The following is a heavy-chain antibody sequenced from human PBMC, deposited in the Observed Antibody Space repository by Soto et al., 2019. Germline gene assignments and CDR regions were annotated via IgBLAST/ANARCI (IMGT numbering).Heavy chain of an antibody. CDR3: ARGGSIAARPIGPTVPNYYYYGMDV. D-gene: IGHD6-6*01. Sequence: QVQLVQSGAEVKKPGSSVKVSCKASGGTFSSYAISWVRQAPGQGLEWMGGIIPIFGTANYAQKFQGRVTITADESTSTAYMELSSLRSEDTAVYYCARGGSIAARPIGPTVPNYYYYGMDVWGQGTTVTVSS. J-gene: IGHJ6*02. CDR2: IIPIFGTA. CDR1: GGTFSSYA. V-gene: IGHV1-69*01.